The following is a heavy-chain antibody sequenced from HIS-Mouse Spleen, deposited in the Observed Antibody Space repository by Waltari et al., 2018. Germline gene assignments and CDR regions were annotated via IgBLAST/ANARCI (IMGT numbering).Heavy chain of an antibody. J-gene: IGHJ2*01. Sequence: QLQLQESGPGLVKPSETLSLTFTVSVGSISSSSYSCAWIRQPPGKGLEWIGSIYYSGSTYYNPSLKSRVTISVDTSKNQFSLKLSSVTAADTAVYYCAREIPYSSSWYDWYFDLWGRGTLVTVSS. D-gene: IGHD6-13*01. CDR3: AREIPYSSSWYDWYFDL. CDR2: IYYSGST. CDR1: VGSISSSSYS. V-gene: IGHV4-39*07.